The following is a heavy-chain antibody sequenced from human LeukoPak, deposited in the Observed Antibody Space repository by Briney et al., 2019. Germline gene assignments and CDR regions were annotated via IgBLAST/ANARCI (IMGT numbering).Heavy chain of an antibody. J-gene: IGHJ4*02. D-gene: IGHD3-9*01. CDR3: ASQPDILTGYYRPYFDY. V-gene: IGHV3-23*01. CDR1: GFTFSTYA. CDR2: ISGSGGST. Sequence: PGGSLRLSCAASGFTFSTYAMSWVRQAPGKGLEWVSTISGSGGSTYYAASVKGRFTISRDNSKNMLYLQMNSLRAEDTAVYYCASQPDILTGYYRPYFDYWGQGTLVTVSS.